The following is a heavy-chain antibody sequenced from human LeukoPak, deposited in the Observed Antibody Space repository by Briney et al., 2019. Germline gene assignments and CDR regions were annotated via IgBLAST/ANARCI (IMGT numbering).Heavy chain of an antibody. D-gene: IGHD6-13*01. CDR2: VYYSGST. Sequence: SETLSLTCTVPGVSINYYYWDLIRHPPGKGLDWIVFVYYSGSTYYNPALKNRVTISVETYNSQCSLTLSSVTDAQTHGYYFPRARYSSSWTLGWLDPWGQGTLVPVSS. CDR1: GVSINYYY. J-gene: IGHJ5*02. CDR3: PRARYSSSWTLGWLDP. V-gene: IGHV4-59*01.